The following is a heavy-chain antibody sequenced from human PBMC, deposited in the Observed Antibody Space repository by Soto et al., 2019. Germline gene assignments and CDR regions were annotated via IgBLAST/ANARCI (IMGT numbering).Heavy chain of an antibody. CDR3: AKDYYGYMDV. V-gene: IGHV3-23*01. CDR2: ISGSGGST. CDR1: GFTFSSYA. D-gene: IGHD3-10*01. J-gene: IGHJ6*03. Sequence: EVQLLESGGGLVQPRGSLRLSCAASGFTFSSYAMSWVRQAPVKGLECVSAISGSGGSTYYADSVKGRFTISRDNSKNTLNLQMNSLRAEDTAVYYCAKDYYGYMDVWGKGTTVTLSS.